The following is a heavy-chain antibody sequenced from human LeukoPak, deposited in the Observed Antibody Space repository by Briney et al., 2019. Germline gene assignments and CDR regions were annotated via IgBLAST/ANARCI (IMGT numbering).Heavy chain of an antibody. CDR3: ARDTENYDFWSAIWGAFDI. Sequence: GGSLRLSCAASGFTFSSYSMNWVRQAPGKGLEWVSYISSSSSTIYYADSVKGRFTISRDNAKNSLYLQMNSLRAEDTAVYYCARDTENYDFWSAIWGAFDIWGQGTMVTVSS. V-gene: IGHV3-48*01. D-gene: IGHD3-3*01. J-gene: IGHJ3*02. CDR2: ISSSSSTI. CDR1: GFTFSSYS.